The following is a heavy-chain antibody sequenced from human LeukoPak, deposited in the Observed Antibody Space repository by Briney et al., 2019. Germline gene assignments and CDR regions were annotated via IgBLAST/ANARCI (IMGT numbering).Heavy chain of an antibody. CDR2: ITRDSIYT. D-gene: IGHD3-3*01. Sequence: GGSLRLSCAASGFTFSTFAMNWVRQTPGKGLEWVSSITRDSIYTFYADSVRGRFTISRDNAKNSLSLQMNSLRAEDTAVYYCARDPYNGYYGDDYYYYMDVWGKGTTVTISS. V-gene: IGHV3-21*01. CDR3: ARDPYNGYYGDDYYYYMDV. J-gene: IGHJ6*03. CDR1: GFTFSTFA.